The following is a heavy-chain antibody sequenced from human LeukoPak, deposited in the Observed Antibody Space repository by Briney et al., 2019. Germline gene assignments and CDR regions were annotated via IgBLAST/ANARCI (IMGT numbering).Heavy chain of an antibody. D-gene: IGHD3-10*01. V-gene: IGHV3-30*03. CDR2: ISYDGSNK. CDR3: AREGGYYGSGRGVFYYYYYMDV. J-gene: IGHJ6*03. CDR1: GFTFSSYG. Sequence: GGSLRLSCAASGFTFSSYGMHWVRQAPGKGLEWVAVISYDGSNKYYADSVKGRFTISRDNAKNSLYLQMNSLRAEDTAVYYCAREGGYYGSGRGVFYYYYYMDVWGKGTTVTISS.